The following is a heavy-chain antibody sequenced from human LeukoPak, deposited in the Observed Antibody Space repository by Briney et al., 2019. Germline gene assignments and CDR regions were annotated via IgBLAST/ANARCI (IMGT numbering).Heavy chain of an antibody. D-gene: IGHD3-3*01. CDR2: INTDGTIT. Sequence: GGSLRLSCAASGFPFSNYWMHWVRQAPGKGLVWVSRINTDGTITTYADSVKGRFTISRDNAKNTLYLQMNSLRAEDTAVYYCLEWSSGGGYWGQGTLVTVSS. CDR3: LEWSSGGGY. CDR1: GFPFSNYW. J-gene: IGHJ4*02. V-gene: IGHV3-74*01.